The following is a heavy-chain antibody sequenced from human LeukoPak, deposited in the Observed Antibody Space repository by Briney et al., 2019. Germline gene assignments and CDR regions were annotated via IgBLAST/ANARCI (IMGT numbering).Heavy chain of an antibody. CDR1: GGSISSSSHY. CDR3: ARTSHSGYMVRGVLYYGMDV. Sequence: SSETLSLTCTVSGGSISSSSHYWGWFRQPPGKGLEWIGYIYYSGSSFCNPSLKSRVTMSVDTSKNQFSLKLSSVTAADTAVYYCARTSHSGYMVRGVLYYGMDVWGQGTTVTVSS. V-gene: IGHV4-39*01. D-gene: IGHD3-10*01. CDR2: IYYSGSS. J-gene: IGHJ6*02.